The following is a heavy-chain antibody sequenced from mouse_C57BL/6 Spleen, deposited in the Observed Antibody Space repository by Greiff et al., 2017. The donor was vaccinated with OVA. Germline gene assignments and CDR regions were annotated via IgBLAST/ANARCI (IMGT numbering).Heavy chain of an antibody. CDR1: GYAFSSSW. Sequence: VKLQESGPELVKPGASVKISCKASGYAFSSSWMNWVKQRPGKGLEWIGRIYPGDGDTNYNGKFKGKATLTADKSSSTAYMQLSSLTSEDSAVYFCARNGYDVYYFDYWGQGTTLTVSS. CDR3: ARNGYDVYYFDY. V-gene: IGHV1-82*01. CDR2: IYPGDGDT. J-gene: IGHJ2*01. D-gene: IGHD2-2*01.